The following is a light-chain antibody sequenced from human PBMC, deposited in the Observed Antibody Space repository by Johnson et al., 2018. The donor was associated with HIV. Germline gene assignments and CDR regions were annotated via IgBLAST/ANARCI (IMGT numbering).Light chain of an antibody. CDR3: GTWDCNLSVYV. J-gene: IGLJ1*01. CDR1: SSNIGNNY. V-gene: IGLV1-51*01. Sequence: QSVLTQPPSVSAAPGQKVTISCSGSSSNIGNNYVSWYQHLPGTAPKLLIYDNNKRPSGIPDRFSGSKSGTSATLGITGLQKEDEADYYCGTWDCNLSVYVFGTGTKVSVL. CDR2: DNN.